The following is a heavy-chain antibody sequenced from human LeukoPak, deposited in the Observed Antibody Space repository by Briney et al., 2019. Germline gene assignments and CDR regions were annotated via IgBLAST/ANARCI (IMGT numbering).Heavy chain of an antibody. J-gene: IGHJ4*02. Sequence: SETLSLTCTVSGGSISSYYWSWIRQPAGKGLEWIGRIYTSGSTNYNPSLKSRVTMSVDTSKNQFSLKLSSVTAADTAVYYCARDSAAAGTGFKGFDYWGQGTLVTVSS. CDR2: IYTSGST. CDR1: GGSISSYY. D-gene: IGHD6-13*01. CDR3: ARDSAAAGTGFKGFDY. V-gene: IGHV4-4*07.